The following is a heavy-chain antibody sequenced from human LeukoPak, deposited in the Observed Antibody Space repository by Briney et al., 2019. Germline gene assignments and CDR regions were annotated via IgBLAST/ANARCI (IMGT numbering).Heavy chain of an antibody. D-gene: IGHD1-7*01. Sequence: KPSETLSLTCTVSGYSISSGYYWGWIRQPPGKGLEWIGSIYHSGSTYYNPSPKSRVTISVDTSKNQFSLKLSSVTAADTAVYYCARAIGITGTTSFDYWGQGTLVTVSS. CDR1: GYSISSGYY. J-gene: IGHJ4*02. V-gene: IGHV4-38-2*02. CDR3: ARAIGITGTTSFDY. CDR2: IYHSGST.